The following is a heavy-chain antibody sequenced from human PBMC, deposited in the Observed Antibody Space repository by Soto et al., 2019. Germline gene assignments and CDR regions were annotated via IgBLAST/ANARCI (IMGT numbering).Heavy chain of an antibody. CDR2: LNGAGGST. J-gene: IGHJ6*02. CDR3: AAPRDEYGSGISWFTYGMDV. Sequence: GGSLRLSCLASGFTFSDYAMTWVRHVPGRGLEWVSSLNGAGGSTYYADSVRGRFTISRDNSQNTLFLQMNRLTVDDTAIYYCAAPRDEYGSGISWFTYGMDVWGQGTTVTDSS. D-gene: IGHD3-10*01. CDR1: GFTFSDYA. V-gene: IGHV3-23*01.